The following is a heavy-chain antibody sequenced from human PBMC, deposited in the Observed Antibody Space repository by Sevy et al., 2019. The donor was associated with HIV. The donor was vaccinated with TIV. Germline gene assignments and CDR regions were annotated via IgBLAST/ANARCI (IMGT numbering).Heavy chain of an antibody. J-gene: IGHJ4*02. CDR1: GYTFTDYD. D-gene: IGHD2-21*02. Sequence: ASVKVSCKASGYTFTDYDITWVRQVTGQGLELVGWVNPNSGHTAYTENFQGRVSTTRDTSISTAYMELSSLRSEDTAVYYCAKLASCGGDCYYFDFWGQGTLVTVSS. V-gene: IGHV1-8*01. CDR3: AKLASCGGDCYYFDF. CDR2: VNPNSGHT.